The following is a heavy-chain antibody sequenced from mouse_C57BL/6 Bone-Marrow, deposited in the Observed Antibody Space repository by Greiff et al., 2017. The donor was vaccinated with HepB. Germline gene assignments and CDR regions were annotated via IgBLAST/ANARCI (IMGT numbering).Heavy chain of an antibody. J-gene: IGHJ3*01. V-gene: IGHV2-6-1*01. CDR1: GFSLTSYG. CDR3: ARQDDYDEKTWFAY. CDR2: IWSDGST. Sequence: QVQLKESGPGLVAPSQSLSITCTVSGFSLTSYGVHWVRQPPGKGLEWLVVIWSDGSTTYNSALKSRLSISKDNSKSQVFLKMNSLQTDDTAMYYCARQDDYDEKTWFAYWGQGTLVTVSA. D-gene: IGHD2-4*01.